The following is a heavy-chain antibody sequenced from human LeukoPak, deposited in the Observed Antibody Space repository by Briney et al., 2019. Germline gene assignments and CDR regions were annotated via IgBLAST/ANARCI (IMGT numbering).Heavy chain of an antibody. CDR3: ARVVRGGYSYGIHDY. D-gene: IGHD5-18*01. CDR2: IYYSGST. Sequence: SQTLSLTCTVSGGSISSGGYYWSWIRQHPGTGLEWIGYIYYSGSTYYNPSLKSRVTISVDTSKNQFSLKLSSVTAADTAVYYCARVVRGGYSYGIHDYWGQGTLVTVSS. V-gene: IGHV4-31*03. J-gene: IGHJ4*02. CDR1: GGSISSGGYY.